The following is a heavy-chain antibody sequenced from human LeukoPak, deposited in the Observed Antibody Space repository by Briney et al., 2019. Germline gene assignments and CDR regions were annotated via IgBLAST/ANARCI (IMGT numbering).Heavy chain of an antibody. CDR2: IYHSGST. V-gene: IGHV4-59*12. CDR1: GGSISSYS. J-gene: IGHJ4*02. CDR3: ARGGNYGDY. Sequence: ASETLSLTCTVSGGSISSYSWSWIRQPPGKGLEWIGYIYHSGSTYYNPSLKSRVTISVDRSKNQFSLKLSSVTAADTAVYYCARGGNYGDYWGQGTLVTVSS.